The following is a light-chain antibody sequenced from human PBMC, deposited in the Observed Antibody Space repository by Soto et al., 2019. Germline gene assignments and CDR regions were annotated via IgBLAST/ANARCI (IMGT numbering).Light chain of an antibody. CDR3: QQYNNWLWT. CDR2: GAS. V-gene: IGKV3-15*01. CDR1: QSVSAN. J-gene: IGKJ1*01. Sequence: EIKMTQFPATPSVSAGERATLSCRAGQSVSANLAWYQQKPGQAPSLLIYGASTRATGMRARFSGSGSGTDFSLTNSSLQSEDCAIYYSQQYNNWLWTFGQGTKVDIK.